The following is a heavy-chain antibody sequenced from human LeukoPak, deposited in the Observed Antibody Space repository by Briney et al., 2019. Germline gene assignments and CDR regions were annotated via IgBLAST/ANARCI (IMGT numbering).Heavy chain of an antibody. CDR3: ARAGTTMTSVGAFDI. Sequence: GGSLRLSCAASGFTFSSYSMNWVRQAPGKGLEWVSSISSSSSYIYYADSVKGRFTISRDNTKNSLFLQMNSLRAEDTAVYYCARAGTTMTSVGAFDIWGQGTMVTVSS. V-gene: IGHV3-21*01. CDR2: ISSSSSYI. J-gene: IGHJ3*02. D-gene: IGHD3-22*01. CDR1: GFTFSSYS.